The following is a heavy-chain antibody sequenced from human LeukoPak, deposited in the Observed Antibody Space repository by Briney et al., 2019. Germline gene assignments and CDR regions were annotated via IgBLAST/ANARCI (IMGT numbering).Heavy chain of an antibody. J-gene: IGHJ6*03. CDR2: ISGSGGST. CDR3: ARDESGPTGYYMDV. Sequence: QPGGSLRLSCAASGFTFSSYAMSWVRQAPGKGLEWVSAISGSGGSTYYADSVKGRFTISRDNAKNSLYLQMNSLRAEDTAVYYCARDESGPTGYYMDVWGKGTTVTVSS. CDR1: GFTFSSYA. D-gene: IGHD3-3*01. V-gene: IGHV3-23*01.